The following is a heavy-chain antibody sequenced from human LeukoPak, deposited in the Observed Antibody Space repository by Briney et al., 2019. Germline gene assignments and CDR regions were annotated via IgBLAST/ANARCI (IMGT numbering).Heavy chain of an antibody. V-gene: IGHV4-59*08. D-gene: IGHD1-26*01. CDR2: IYDSGST. Sequence: PSETLSLTCTVSGGSISSYYWGWIRQPPGKGLEWIGYIYDSGSTNYNPSLKSRVTISVATSKNQFSLKLTSVTAADTAVYYCAGTLMGNWFGPWGQGTLVTVSS. CDR3: AGTLMGNWFGP. J-gene: IGHJ5*02. CDR1: GGSISSYY.